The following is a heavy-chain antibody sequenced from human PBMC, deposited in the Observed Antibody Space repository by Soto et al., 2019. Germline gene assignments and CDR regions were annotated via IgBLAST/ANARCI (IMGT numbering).Heavy chain of an antibody. CDR3: ARQNSIAAANIDY. CDR2: IYYSGST. V-gene: IGHV4-59*08. D-gene: IGHD6-13*01. J-gene: IGHJ4*02. CDR1: GGSISSYY. Sequence: SETLSLTYTVSGGSISSYYWSWIRQPPGKGLEWIGYIYYSGSTNYNPSLKSRVTISVDTSKNQFSLKLSSVTAADTAVYYCARQNSIAAANIDYWGQGTLVTVSS.